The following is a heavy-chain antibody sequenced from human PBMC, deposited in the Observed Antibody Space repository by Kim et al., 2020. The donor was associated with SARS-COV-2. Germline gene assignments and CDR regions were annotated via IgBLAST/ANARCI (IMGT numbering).Heavy chain of an antibody. V-gene: IGHV3-23*01. D-gene: IGHD2-8*01. J-gene: IGHJ4*02. Sequence: YAGSVKGRFTISKDNSRNTLYLQMNSLRVDDTAVYYCAKGSGVDDGGPHSWGQGTLVTVSS. CDR3: AKGSGVDDGGPHS.